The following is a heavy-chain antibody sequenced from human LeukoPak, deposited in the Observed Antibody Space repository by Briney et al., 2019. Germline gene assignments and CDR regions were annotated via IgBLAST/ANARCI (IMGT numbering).Heavy chain of an antibody. CDR3: ARVRVVVVVAAATRLDY. V-gene: IGHV1-69*13. Sequence: SVKVSCKASGGTFSSYAISWVRQAPGQGLVLMGGIIPIFGTADYAQKFQGRVTITADESTSTAYMELSSLRSEDTAVYYCARVRVVVVVAAATRLDYWGQGTLVTVSS. J-gene: IGHJ4*02. CDR2: IIPIFGTA. D-gene: IGHD2-15*01. CDR1: GGTFSSYA.